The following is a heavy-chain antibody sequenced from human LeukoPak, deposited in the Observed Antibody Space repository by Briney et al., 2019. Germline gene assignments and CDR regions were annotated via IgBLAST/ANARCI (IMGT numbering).Heavy chain of an antibody. CDR3: ARACSGSWFDY. J-gene: IGHJ4*02. CDR1: GFTFSSYW. D-gene: IGHD1-26*01. Sequence: GSLRLSCAASGFTFSSYWMSWVRQAPGKGLEWVANIKQDGSEKYYVDSAKGRFTISRDNAKNSLYLQMNSLRAEDTAVYYCARACSGSWFDYWGQETLVTVSS. CDR2: IKQDGSEK. V-gene: IGHV3-7*04.